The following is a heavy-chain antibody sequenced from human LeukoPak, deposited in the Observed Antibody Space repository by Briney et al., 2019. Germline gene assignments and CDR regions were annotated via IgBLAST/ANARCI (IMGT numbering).Heavy chain of an antibody. D-gene: IGHD6-13*01. CDR1: GGSISSYY. CDR3: ARVGESGYSSSLNWFDP. Sequence: KPSETLSLTCTVSGGSISSYYWSWIRQPAGKGLEWIGRIYTSGSTNYNPSLKSRVTMSVDTSKNQFSLKLSSVTAADTAVYYCARVGESGYSSSLNWFDPWGQGTLVTVSS. J-gene: IGHJ5*02. CDR2: IYTSGST. V-gene: IGHV4-4*07.